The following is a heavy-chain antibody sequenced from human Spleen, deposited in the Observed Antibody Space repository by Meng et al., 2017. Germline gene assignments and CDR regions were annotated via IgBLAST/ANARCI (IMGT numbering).Heavy chain of an antibody. Sequence: GGSLRLSCAASGFTFKNYWMHWVRQAPGKGLEWVANIKQDGSENYYVDSVKGRFIISRDNAKNTLYLQMNSLRAEDTAVYYCTNDRLNHWGQGTLVTVSS. J-gene: IGHJ1*01. V-gene: IGHV3-7*01. D-gene: IGHD1-1*01. CDR2: IKQDGSEN. CDR3: TNDRLNH. CDR1: GFTFKNYW.